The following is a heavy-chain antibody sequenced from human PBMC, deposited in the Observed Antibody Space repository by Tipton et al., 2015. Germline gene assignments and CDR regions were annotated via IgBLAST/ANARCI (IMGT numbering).Heavy chain of an antibody. V-gene: IGHV5-51*01. J-gene: IGHJ4*02. CDR3: AGREGGFSGLDFHY. CDR2: IYPGDSET. Sequence: QLVQSGAEVKKPGESLKISCKGSGYTFAGYWIAWVRQTPGKGLEWMGIIYPGDSETRYNPSFQGHVTISADKSINTAYVYWSSLKASDTAMYYCAGREGGFSGLDFHYWGQGTLVTVSS. D-gene: IGHD5-12*01. CDR1: GYTFAGYW.